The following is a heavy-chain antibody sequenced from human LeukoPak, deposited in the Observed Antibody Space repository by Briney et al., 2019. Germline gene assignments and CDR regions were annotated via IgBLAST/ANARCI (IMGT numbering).Heavy chain of an antibody. V-gene: IGHV1-24*01. D-gene: IGHD6-19*01. J-gene: IGHJ3*02. CDR1: GYTLTELS. CDR2: FDPEDGET. Sequence: ASVKVSCKVSGYTLTELSMHWVRQAPGKGLEWMGGFDPEDGETIYAQKFQGRVTMTEDTSTDTAYMELSSLRSEDTAVYYCATVEGDSSGWAGAFDIWGQGTMVTVSS. CDR3: ATVEGDSSGWAGAFDI.